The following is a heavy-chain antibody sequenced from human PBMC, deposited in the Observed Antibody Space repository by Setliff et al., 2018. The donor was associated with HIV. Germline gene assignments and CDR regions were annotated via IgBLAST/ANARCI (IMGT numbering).Heavy chain of an antibody. CDR3: ATSPPSDWPFNAFDI. J-gene: IGHJ3*02. CDR2: ISHSGST. V-gene: IGHV4-4*02. Sequence: PSETLSLTCVVSGGSISSSNWWSWVRQPPGKGLEWIGEISHSGSTNYNPSLKSRVTISVEESKNQFSLKLRSVTAADTAVYYCATSPPSDWPFNAFDIWGLGTVVTVS. CDR1: GGSISSSNW. D-gene: IGHD6-19*01.